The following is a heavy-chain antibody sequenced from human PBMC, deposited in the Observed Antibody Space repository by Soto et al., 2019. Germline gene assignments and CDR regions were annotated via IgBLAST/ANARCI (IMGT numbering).Heavy chain of an antibody. CDR2: ISVSGANT. Sequence: GGSLRLSCAASGFTFSSYAMSWVRQAPGKGLEWVSAISVSGANTYYTDSVKGRFTISRDNSKNTLYLQMNSLRAEDTAVYYCAKTPVYYYDSSGYTRFDYWGQGTLVTVSS. V-gene: IGHV3-23*01. D-gene: IGHD3-22*01. CDR1: GFTFSSYA. J-gene: IGHJ4*02. CDR3: AKTPVYYYDSSGYTRFDY.